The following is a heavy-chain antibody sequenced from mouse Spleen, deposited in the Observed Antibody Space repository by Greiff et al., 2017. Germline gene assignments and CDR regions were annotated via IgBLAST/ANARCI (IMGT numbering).Heavy chain of an antibody. J-gene: IGHJ3*01. V-gene: IGHV1-63*01. CDR1: GYAFTNYW. CDR2: IYPGSGNT. D-gene: IGHD4-1*02. Sequence: VQLQQSGAELVRPGTSVKISCKASGYAFTNYWLGWVKQRPGHGLEWIGDIYPGSGNTYYNEKFKGKATLTADKSSSTAYMQLSSLTSEDSAVYFCAPNWDLAWFAYWGQGTLVTVSA. CDR3: APNWDLAWFAY.